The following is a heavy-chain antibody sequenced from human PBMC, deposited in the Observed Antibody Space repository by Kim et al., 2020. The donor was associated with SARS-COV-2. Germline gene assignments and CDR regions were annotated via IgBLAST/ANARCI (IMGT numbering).Heavy chain of an antibody. D-gene: IGHD2-21*01. J-gene: IGHJ4*02. V-gene: IGHV3-23*01. Sequence: YADSVKGRFTNSRDNTKNTLYLQMNSLRAEDTALYYCAKEIQRGDAQIDNWGQGTLVTVSS. CDR3: AKEIQRGDAQIDN.